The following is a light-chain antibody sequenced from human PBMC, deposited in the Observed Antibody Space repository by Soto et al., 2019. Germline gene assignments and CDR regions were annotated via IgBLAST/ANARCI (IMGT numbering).Light chain of an antibody. V-gene: IGKV1-5*03. CDR3: HSRA. CDR1: QTISSW. Sequence: DIQMTQSPSTLSGSGGDRVTITCRASQTISSWLAWYQQKPGKAPKLLIYKASTLKSGVPSRFSGSGSGTEFTLTISSLQPDDFATYFCHSRAFGQGTRLEI. J-gene: IGKJ5*01. CDR2: KAS.